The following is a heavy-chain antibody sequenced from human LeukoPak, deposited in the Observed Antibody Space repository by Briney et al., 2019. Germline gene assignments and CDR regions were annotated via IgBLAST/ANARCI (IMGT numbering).Heavy chain of an antibody. CDR2: ISSSSSYI. Sequence: ETLSLTCTVSGGSISSSSYYWGWIRQPPGKGLEWVSSISSSSSYIYYADSVKGRFTISRDNAKNSLYLQMNSLRAEDTAVYYCASTGSVAAHFDYWGQGTLVTVSS. V-gene: IGHV3-21*01. D-gene: IGHD2-15*01. J-gene: IGHJ4*02. CDR3: ASTGSVAAHFDY. CDR1: GGSISSSS.